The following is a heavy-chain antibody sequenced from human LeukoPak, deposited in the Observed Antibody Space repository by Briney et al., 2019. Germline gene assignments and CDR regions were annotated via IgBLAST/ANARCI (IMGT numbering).Heavy chain of an antibody. V-gene: IGHV4-4*09. CDR3: ASSSWYSRGWYWFDP. Sequence: SETLSLTCTVSGGSISSYYWSWIRQPPGKRLEWIGYIYTSGSTNYNPSLKSRVTISVDTSKNQFSLKLSSGPAADTAVYYCASSSWYSRGWYWFDPWGQGTLVTVFS. CDR2: IYTSGST. CDR1: GGSISSYY. J-gene: IGHJ5*02. D-gene: IGHD6-19*01.